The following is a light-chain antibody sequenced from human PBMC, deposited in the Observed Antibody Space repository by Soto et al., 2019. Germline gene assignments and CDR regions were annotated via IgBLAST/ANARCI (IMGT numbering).Light chain of an antibody. CDR2: EVS. V-gene: IGLV2-23*02. CDR1: SSDVGSYNV. J-gene: IGLJ3*02. Sequence: QPVLTQPASVSGSPGQSITISCTGTSSDVGSYNVVSWYQQHPGKAPKLMIYEVSKRPSGVSNRFSGSKSGNTASLTISGLQAEDEADYYCCSYAGSSRVFGGGTKLTVL. CDR3: CSYAGSSRV.